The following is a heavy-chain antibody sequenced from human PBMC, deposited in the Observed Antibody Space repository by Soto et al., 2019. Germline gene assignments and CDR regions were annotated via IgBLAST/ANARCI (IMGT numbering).Heavy chain of an antibody. CDR2: IYYSGST. J-gene: IGHJ5*01. CDR3: ARQHRLYDYIWRSYRASQRLS. CDR1: GGSISSSSYY. D-gene: IGHD3-16*01. Sequence: PSETLSITCTVSGGSISSSSYYWGWIRQPPGKGLEWIGSIYYSGSTSYNPSLKSRVTISVDTSKNQFSLQLSSVTAADTPVYYCARQHRLYDYIWRSYRASQRLSWGHGTLVTVSS. V-gene: IGHV4-39*01.